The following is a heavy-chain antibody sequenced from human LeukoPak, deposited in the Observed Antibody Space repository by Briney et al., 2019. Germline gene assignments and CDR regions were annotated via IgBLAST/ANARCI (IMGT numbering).Heavy chain of an antibody. CDR3: ARDAYCSGGSCYVY. V-gene: IGHV3-9*01. J-gene: IGHJ4*02. Sequence: GGSLRLSCAASGFTFDDYAMHWVRQAPGKGLEWVSGISWNSGSIGYADSVKGRFTISRDNAENSLDLQMNSLRAEDTAIYYCARDAYCSGGSCYVYWGRGTLVTVSS. CDR2: ISWNSGSI. CDR1: GFTFDDYA. D-gene: IGHD2-15*01.